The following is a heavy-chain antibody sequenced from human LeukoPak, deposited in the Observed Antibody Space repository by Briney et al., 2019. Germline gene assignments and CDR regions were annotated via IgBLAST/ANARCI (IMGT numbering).Heavy chain of an antibody. V-gene: IGHV4-59*01. Sequence: SETLSLTCTVSGGSMSSFYWSWIRQPPGKGLERIGYIYYSGNTNYDPSLQSRFTISVDTSKNQFSLRLNSVTAADTAVYYCARGGWYLDLWGRGTLVTVSS. J-gene: IGHJ2*01. CDR1: GGSMSSFY. CDR2: IYYSGNT. CDR3: ARGGWYLDL.